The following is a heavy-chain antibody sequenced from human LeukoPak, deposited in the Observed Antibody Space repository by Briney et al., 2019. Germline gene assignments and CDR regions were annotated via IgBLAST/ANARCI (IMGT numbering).Heavy chain of an antibody. V-gene: IGHV3-23*01. Sequence: GGSLRLSCAASGFTFSTYAMSWVRQAPGKGLEWVSAISGGGGDIYYADSVKGRFTISRDNSKNTLYLQMNSLRAEDTAVYYCARSYVGADRYFDSWGQGTLVTVSS. J-gene: IGHJ4*02. CDR1: GFTFSTYA. CDR2: ISGGGGDI. CDR3: ARSYVGADRYFDS. D-gene: IGHD1-26*01.